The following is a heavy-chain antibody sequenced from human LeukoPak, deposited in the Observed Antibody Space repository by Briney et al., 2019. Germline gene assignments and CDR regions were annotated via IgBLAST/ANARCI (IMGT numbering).Heavy chain of an antibody. V-gene: IGHV3-64*01. Sequence: SGGSLRLSCAASGFTFSSYAMHWVSQAPGKGLEYVSGISSNGDSTYYANSVKGRFTISRDNSKNTLYLQMNSLRAEDTAVYYCARGAFRSYWVDYWGQGTLVTVSS. CDR2: ISSNGDST. CDR1: GFTFSSYA. D-gene: IGHD1-26*01. J-gene: IGHJ4*02. CDR3: ARGAFRSYWVDY.